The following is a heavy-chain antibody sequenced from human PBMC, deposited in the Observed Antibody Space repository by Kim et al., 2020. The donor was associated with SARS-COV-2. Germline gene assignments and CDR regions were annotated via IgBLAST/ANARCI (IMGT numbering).Heavy chain of an antibody. CDR2: ISSSSSYT. V-gene: IGHV3-11*06. Sequence: GGSLRLSCAASGFTFSDYYMSWIRQAPGKGLEWVSYISSSSSYTNYADSVKGRFTISRDNAKNSLYLQMNSLRAEDTAVYYCARAQFPLNYYYGMDVWGQGTTVTVSS. J-gene: IGHJ6*02. CDR1: GFTFSDYY. CDR3: ARAQFPLNYYYGMDV.